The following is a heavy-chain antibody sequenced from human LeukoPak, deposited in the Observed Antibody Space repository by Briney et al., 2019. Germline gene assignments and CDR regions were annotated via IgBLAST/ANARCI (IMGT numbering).Heavy chain of an antibody. V-gene: IGHV3-9*03. Sequence: PGGSLRLSCAASGFTFSSYAMHWVRQAPGKGLEWVSGISWNSGSIGYADSVKGRFTISRDNAKNSLYLQMNSLRAEDMALYYCAKGGGDYYDSSGRPYYFDYWGQGTLVTVSS. CDR1: GFTFSSYA. D-gene: IGHD3-22*01. CDR2: ISWNSGSI. CDR3: AKGGGDYYDSSGRPYYFDY. J-gene: IGHJ4*02.